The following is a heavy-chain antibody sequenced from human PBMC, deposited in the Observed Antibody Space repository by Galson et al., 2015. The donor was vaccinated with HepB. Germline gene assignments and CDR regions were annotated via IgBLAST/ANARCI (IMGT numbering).Heavy chain of an antibody. J-gene: IGHJ4*02. CDR2: ISAYNGNT. Sequence: SVKVSCKASGYTFTSYGISWVRQAPGQGLEWMGWISAYNGNTNYAQKLQGRVTMTTDTSTSTANMELRSLRSDDTAVYYCARGRLVLSVRLRSGYEYYFDYWGQGTLVTVSS. CDR3: ARGRLVLSVRLRSGYEYYFDY. D-gene: IGHD3-3*01. V-gene: IGHV1-18*04. CDR1: GYTFTSYG.